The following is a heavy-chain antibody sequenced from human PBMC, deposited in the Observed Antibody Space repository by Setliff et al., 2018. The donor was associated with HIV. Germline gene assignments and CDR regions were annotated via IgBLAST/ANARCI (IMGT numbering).Heavy chain of an antibody. J-gene: IGHJ6*02. CDR2: IYYSGST. Sequence: SETLSLTCAVSGSSINTGNYWGWIRQPPGKGLEWIGSIYYSGSTYYNPSLKIRVTISVDTSKNQFSLKLTSVTAADTAVYYCARGHCSGTNCYGVDYYGMDVWGQGTTVTVSS. CDR1: GSSINTGNY. CDR3: ARGHCSGTNCYGVDYYGMDV. D-gene: IGHD2-2*01. V-gene: IGHV4-38-2*01.